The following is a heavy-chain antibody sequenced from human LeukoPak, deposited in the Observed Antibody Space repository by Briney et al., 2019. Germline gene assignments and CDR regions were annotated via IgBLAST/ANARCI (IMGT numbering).Heavy chain of an antibody. Sequence: GGSLRLSCAASGITFSSYAMSWVRQAPGKGLEWASAISGSGDIIYYVDSVKGRFTISRDNSKNTIYLQMNSLRVEDTTVYYCARDQYWASDYWGQGTQVVVSS. CDR3: ARDQYWASDY. D-gene: IGHD2-15*01. J-gene: IGHJ4*02. V-gene: IGHV3-23*01. CDR2: ISGSGDII. CDR1: GITFSSYA.